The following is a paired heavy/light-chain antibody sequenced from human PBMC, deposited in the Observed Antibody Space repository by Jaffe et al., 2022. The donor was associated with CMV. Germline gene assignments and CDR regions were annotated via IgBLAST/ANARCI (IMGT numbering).Heavy chain of an antibody. J-gene: IGHJ2*01. Sequence: QVQLQESGPGLVKPSQTLSLTCTVSGGSINSGGYYWSWIRQHPGKGLEWIGYIYYSGSTYYSSSLKNRVTISLDTSKNQFSLKLSSVTAADTAVYYCARDLGDTGYHSWYFDLWGRGTLVTVSS. V-gene: IGHV4-31*03. D-gene: IGHD5-12*01. CDR1: GGSINSGGYY. CDR3: ARDLGDTGYHSWYFDL. CDR2: IYYSGST.
Light chain of an antibody. CDR3: CSYAGNSPPYV. Sequence: QSALTQPASMSGSPGQAITISCTGTTSDVGSYNLVSWYQQYPGKAPKVLIYEVNKRPSGVSNRFSGSRYGNAASLTISGLQAEDEADYYCCSYAGNSPPYVFGTGTKVTVL. J-gene: IGLJ1*01. CDR2: EVN. CDR1: TSDVGSYNL. V-gene: IGLV2-23*02.